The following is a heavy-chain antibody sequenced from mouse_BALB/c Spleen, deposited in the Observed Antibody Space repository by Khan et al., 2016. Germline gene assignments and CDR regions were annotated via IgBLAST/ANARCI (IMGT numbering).Heavy chain of an antibody. CDR1: AFNIKDTN. V-gene: IGHV14-3*02. J-gene: IGHJ1*01. CDR3: ASRTLTPQYFDV. CDR2: IDPANGNT. Sequence: VQLQQSGAEIVKPGASVKLSCTASAFNIKDTNMHWVKQRPEQGLEWIGRIDPANGNTKYDPKFQGKATITADTSSNTAFLQLSSLTSEDTAVYYCASRTLTPQYFDVWGAGTTVTVSS.